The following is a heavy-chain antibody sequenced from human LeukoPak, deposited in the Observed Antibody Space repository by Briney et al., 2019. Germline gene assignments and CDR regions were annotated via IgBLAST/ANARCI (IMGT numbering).Heavy chain of an antibody. CDR2: ISFDGGKK. CDR3: ARGALYCSGGSCNNWFDP. D-gene: IGHD2-15*01. CDR1: GFTFSSYA. V-gene: IGHV3-30*04. J-gene: IGHJ5*02. Sequence: GGSLRLSCAASGFTFSSYAVHWVRQAPGKGLEWVAFISFDGGKKYYADSVKGRFTISRDNSKNTLYLQMNNLRAEDTALYYCARGALYCSGGSCNNWFDPRGQGTLVTVSS.